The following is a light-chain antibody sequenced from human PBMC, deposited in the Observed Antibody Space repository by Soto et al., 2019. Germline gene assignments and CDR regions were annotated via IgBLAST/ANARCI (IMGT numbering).Light chain of an antibody. CDR2: KAS. CDR3: QQYVKAFRS. CDR1: QSISSW. J-gene: IGKJ1*01. V-gene: IGKV1-5*03. Sequence: DIQMTQSPSTLSASVGDRVTITCRASQSISSWLAWYQQKPGTAPKLLIYKASSLESGVPSRFSGSGSGTEFTLTISSLQPDDFVTYYCQQYVKAFRSFGQGTKVDIK.